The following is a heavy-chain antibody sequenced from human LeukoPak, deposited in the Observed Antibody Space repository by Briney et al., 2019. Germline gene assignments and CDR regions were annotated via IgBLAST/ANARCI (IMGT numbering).Heavy chain of an antibody. Sequence: GASVKVSCKXSGYTFTGYHMHWVRQTPGQGLEWMGRINPNSGGTNYSQKFQGRVTMTRDTSISTAYMELSRLRSDDTAVYYCARDLYYYDSSGYWVYYFDYWGQGTLVTVSS. CDR1: GYTFTGYH. V-gene: IGHV1-2*06. J-gene: IGHJ4*02. D-gene: IGHD3-22*01. CDR3: ARDLYYYDSSGYWVYYFDY. CDR2: INPNSGGT.